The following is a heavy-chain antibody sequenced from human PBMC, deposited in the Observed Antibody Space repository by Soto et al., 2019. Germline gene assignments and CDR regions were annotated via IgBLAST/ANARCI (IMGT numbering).Heavy chain of an antibody. J-gene: IGHJ5*02. V-gene: IGHV4-30-2*01. Sequence: SETLSLTCAVAGGSISSGGYSWSWLRQPPGKGLEWIGYIYHSGSTYYNPSLKSRVTISVDRSKNQFSLNLNSVTAADTAVYYCARFYGDYTNWFDPWGQGTLVTVSS. D-gene: IGHD4-17*01. CDR1: GGSISSGGYS. CDR2: IYHSGST. CDR3: ARFYGDYTNWFDP.